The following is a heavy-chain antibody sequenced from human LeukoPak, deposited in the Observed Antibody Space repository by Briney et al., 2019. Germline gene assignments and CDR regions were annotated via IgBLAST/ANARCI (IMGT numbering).Heavy chain of an antibody. CDR3: ARNRFQLSGAYWFDP. Sequence: SETLSLTCSVSGGSMKNSFWRWIRQPPGKGLEWIGYVSDTGITNSNHSLKSRVTFSIDTSKGQFYLKLRSVTAADTALYFCARNRFQLSGAYWFDPWGRGTLVTVSS. CDR1: GGSMKNSF. D-gene: IGHD2/OR15-2a*01. V-gene: IGHV4-59*01. CDR2: VSDTGIT. J-gene: IGHJ5*02.